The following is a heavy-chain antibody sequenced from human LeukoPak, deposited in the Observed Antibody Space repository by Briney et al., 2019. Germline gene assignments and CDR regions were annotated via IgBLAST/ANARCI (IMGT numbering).Heavy chain of an antibody. CDR2: IWYDGSNQ. J-gene: IGHJ4*02. CDR1: GFTFSSYG. V-gene: IGHV3-33*01. D-gene: IGHD3-22*01. CDR3: ARAPGYYYDSSGYYLDY. Sequence: PGRSLRLSCAASGFTFSSYGMHWVRQAPGKGLEWVAVIWYDGSNQYYADSVKGRFTISRDNSKNTLYLQMNSLRAEDTAVYYCARAPGYYYDSSGYYLDYWGQGTLVTVSS.